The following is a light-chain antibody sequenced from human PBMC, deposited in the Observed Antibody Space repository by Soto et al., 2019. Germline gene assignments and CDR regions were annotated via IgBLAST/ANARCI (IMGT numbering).Light chain of an antibody. J-gene: IGKJ3*01. V-gene: IGKV3-20*01. CDR1: QSVSSSY. Sequence: EIVLTQSPGTLSLSPGERATLSCRASQSVSSSYLAWYQQKPGQAPRLLIYAASSRATGIPDRFSGSGSGKDFPLTISRLDPEDFAVYYCQQYGTSPQGFGPGTKVDIK. CDR2: AAS. CDR3: QQYGTSPQG.